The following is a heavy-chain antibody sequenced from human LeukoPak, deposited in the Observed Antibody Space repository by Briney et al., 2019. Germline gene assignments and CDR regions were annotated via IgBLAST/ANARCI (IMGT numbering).Heavy chain of an antibody. J-gene: IGHJ4*02. V-gene: IGHV3-7*01. CDR2: INQDGTQK. CDR3: ARDFLYCSGGICFYDY. CDR1: GFTLTTYW. D-gene: IGHD2-15*01. Sequence: GGSLRLSCAASGFTLTTYWMSWVRQPPGKGLEWVATINQDGTQKKYVASVKGRFTISRDNAKNSLYLQMNSLRVQDTAVYYCARDFLYCSGGICFYDYWGQGTLVTVSS.